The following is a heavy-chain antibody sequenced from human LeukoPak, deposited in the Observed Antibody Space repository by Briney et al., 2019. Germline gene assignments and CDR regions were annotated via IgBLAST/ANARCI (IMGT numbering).Heavy chain of an antibody. CDR3: ARSSVTGTTDAFDI. CDR1: GYTFTSYD. CDR2: MNPNSGNT. Sequence: ASVKVSCKASGYTFTSYDINWVRQATGQGLEWMGWMNPNSGNTGCAQKFQGRVTITRNTSISTAYMELSSLRSEDTAVYYCARSSVTGTTDAFDIWGQGTMVTVSS. J-gene: IGHJ3*02. D-gene: IGHD1-7*01. V-gene: IGHV1-8*03.